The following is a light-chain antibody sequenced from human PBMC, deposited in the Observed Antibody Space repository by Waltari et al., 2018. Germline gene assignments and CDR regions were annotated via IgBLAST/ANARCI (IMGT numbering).Light chain of an antibody. V-gene: IGLV2-14*03. J-gene: IGLJ2*01. CDR1: SSDSGGYNY. CDR2: DVT. CDR3: SSFTSSTTGI. Sequence: SALTQPDSVSGSPGQSITIPGSGISSDSGGYNYVSWYQQHPGEAPKVIIYDVTNRPSGVSNRFSGSKSGSSASLTISGLQPEDEADYYCSSFTSSTTGIFGGGTKLTVL.